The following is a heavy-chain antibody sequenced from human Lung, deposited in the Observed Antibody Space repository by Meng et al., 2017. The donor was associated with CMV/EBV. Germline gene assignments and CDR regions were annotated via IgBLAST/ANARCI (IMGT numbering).Heavy chain of an antibody. D-gene: IGHD2-15*01. CDR1: GFTFRSYA. Sequence: QVQLVESGGGVVQPGRSLRLSCAASGFTFRSYAMHWVRQAPGKGLEWVAVISYDGSNKYYADSVKGRFTISRDNSKNTLYLQMNSLRAEDTAVYYCAHGGGDCWGQGTLVTVSS. CDR3: AHGGGDC. CDR2: ISYDGSNK. V-gene: IGHV3-30-3*01. J-gene: IGHJ4*02.